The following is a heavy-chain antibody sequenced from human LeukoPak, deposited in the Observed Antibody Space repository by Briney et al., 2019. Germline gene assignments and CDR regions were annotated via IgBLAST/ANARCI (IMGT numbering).Heavy chain of an antibody. Sequence: PGGSLRLSCAASGFTFSSYAMSWVSQAPGKGLEWVSTMSGSSGSTYYADSVKGRFTISRDNSKNTLYLQMNSLRAEDTAVYYCARSLPSYYDFWSGYLGFSWFDPWGQGTLVTVSS. CDR1: GFTFSSYA. CDR3: ARSLPSYYDFWSGYLGFSWFDP. CDR2: MSGSSGST. V-gene: IGHV3-23*01. J-gene: IGHJ5*02. D-gene: IGHD3-3*01.